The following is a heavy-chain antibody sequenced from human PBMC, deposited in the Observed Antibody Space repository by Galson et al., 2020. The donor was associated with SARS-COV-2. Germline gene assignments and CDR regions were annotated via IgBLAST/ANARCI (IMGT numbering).Heavy chain of an antibody. D-gene: IGHD3-22*01. CDR3: AKVDYDNFDSSTV. CDR2: ISSSSSYI. CDR1: GITFRSSS. Sequence: GGSLEIPCAGRGITFRSSSMNWVRQAQGKGLEWVSSISSSSSYIYYADSVKGRFTISRDNSKNTLYLQMNSLRAEDTAVYYCAKVDYDNFDSSTVWGQGTLVTVSS. J-gene: IGHJ1*01. V-gene: IGHV3-21*01.